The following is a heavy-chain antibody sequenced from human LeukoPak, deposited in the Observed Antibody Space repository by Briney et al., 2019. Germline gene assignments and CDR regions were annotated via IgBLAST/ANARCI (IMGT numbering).Heavy chain of an antibody. CDR2: INYSGST. J-gene: IGHJ2*01. CDR1: GGSISSYY. Sequence: SETLSLTCTVSGGSISSYYWSWIRQPPGKGLEWIGYINYSGSTDYNPSLKSRVTFSVDTSKNQFSLRLSSVTAADTAVYYCGRRTYYDTLTGYNYWYFDIWGRGTLVTVSS. V-gene: IGHV4-59*01. CDR3: GRRTYYDTLTGYNYWYFDI. D-gene: IGHD3-9*01.